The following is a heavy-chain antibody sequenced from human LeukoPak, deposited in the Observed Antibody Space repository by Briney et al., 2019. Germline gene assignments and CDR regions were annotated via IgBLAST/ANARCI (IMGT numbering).Heavy chain of an antibody. D-gene: IGHD2-21*01. J-gene: IGHJ4*02. CDR3: ARAGKYCGGDCYSVKF. Sequence: SETLSLTXTVSGASIGSGDYYWSWIRQPPGKGLEWIGYIYYSGSTYHNPSLKSRVIISVDTSKNQFSLKLNSVTAADTAVYYCARAGKYCGGDCYSVKFWGQGTLVTVSS. CDR1: GASIGSGDYY. CDR2: IYYSGST. V-gene: IGHV4-30-4*08.